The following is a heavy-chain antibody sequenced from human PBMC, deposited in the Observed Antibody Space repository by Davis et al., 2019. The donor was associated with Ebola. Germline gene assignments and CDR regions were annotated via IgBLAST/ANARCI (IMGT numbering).Heavy chain of an antibody. CDR2: IYTSGST. CDR1: GDSISNYY. CDR3: ARYSGTFGWLDP. Sequence: MPSETLSLTCTVSGDSISNYYWNWIRQSAGKGLEWIGHIYTSGSTTYHLSLKSRVTMSIDTSKNQFYLELASVTAADTAGYFCARYSGTFGWLDPWGQGTLVTVSS. D-gene: IGHD1-26*01. J-gene: IGHJ5*02. V-gene: IGHV4-4*07.